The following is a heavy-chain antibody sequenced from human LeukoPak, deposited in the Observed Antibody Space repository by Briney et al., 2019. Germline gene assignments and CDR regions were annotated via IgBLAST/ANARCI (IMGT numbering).Heavy chain of an antibody. CDR3: AGNYYDSSGYYQFDY. Sequence: SSETLSLTCTVSGGSISSSSYYWGWIRQPPGKGLEWIGSIYYSGSTNYNPSLKSRVTISVDTSKNQFSLKLSSVTAADTAVYYCAGNYYDSSGYYQFDYWGQGTLVTVSS. J-gene: IGHJ4*02. V-gene: IGHV4-39*07. CDR1: GGSISSSSYY. D-gene: IGHD3-22*01. CDR2: IYYSGST.